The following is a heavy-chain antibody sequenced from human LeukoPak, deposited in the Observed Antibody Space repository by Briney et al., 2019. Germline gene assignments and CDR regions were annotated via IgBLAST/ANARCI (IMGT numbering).Heavy chain of an antibody. J-gene: IGHJ3*02. Sequence: VASVKVSCKASGYTFTGYYMHWVRQAPGQGLEWMGWINPNSGGTNYAQKFQGWVTMTRDTSISTAYMELSRLRSDDTAVYYCARVKKEVADAFDIWGQGTMVTVSS. CDR1: GYTFTGYY. CDR3: ARVKKEVADAFDI. CDR2: INPNSGGT. V-gene: IGHV1-2*04.